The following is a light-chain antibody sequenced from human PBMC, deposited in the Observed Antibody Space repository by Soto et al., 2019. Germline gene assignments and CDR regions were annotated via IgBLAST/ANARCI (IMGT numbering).Light chain of an antibody. V-gene: IGKV1-5*01. CDR3: QHQV. CDR1: QSISSW. Sequence: DLQMTQSPSTLSASVGDRVTITCRASQSISSWLAWYQQKPGKAPKLLIYGASTLESGVPSRFRGSGSGTDFTLTISGLQPDDFATHHCQHQVFGQGPKVEIK. CDR2: GAS. J-gene: IGKJ1*01.